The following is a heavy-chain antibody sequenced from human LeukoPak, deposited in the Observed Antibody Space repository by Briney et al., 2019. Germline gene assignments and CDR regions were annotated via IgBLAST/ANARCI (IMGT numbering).Heavy chain of an antibody. CDR2: TNHSGST. V-gene: IGHV4-34*01. J-gene: IGHJ6*04. CDR3: AIASGYNPGYYYYGMDV. D-gene: IGHD1-14*01. Sequence: SETLSLTCAVYGGSFSGYYWSWIRQPPGKGLEWIGETNHSGSTNYNPSLKSRVTISVDTSKNQFSLKLSSVTAADTAVYYCAIASGYNPGYYYYGMDVWGKGTTVTVSS. CDR1: GGSFSGYY.